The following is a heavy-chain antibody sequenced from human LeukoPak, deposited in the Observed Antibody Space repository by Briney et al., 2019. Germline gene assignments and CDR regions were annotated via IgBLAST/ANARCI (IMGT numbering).Heavy chain of an antibody. CDR1: GYTFTSYD. CDR2: MNPNSGNT. Sequence: GASVKVSCKASGYTFTSYDINWVRQATGQGLEWMGWMNPNSGNTGYAQKFQGRVTITRNTSLSTAYMELSSLRSEDTAVYYCARGDSSGWYGYFDLWGRGTLVTVSS. CDR3: ARGDSSGWYGYFDL. J-gene: IGHJ2*01. D-gene: IGHD6-19*01. V-gene: IGHV1-8*03.